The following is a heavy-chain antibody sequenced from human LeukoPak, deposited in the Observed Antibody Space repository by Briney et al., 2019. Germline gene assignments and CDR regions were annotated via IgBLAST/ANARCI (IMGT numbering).Heavy chain of an antibody. CDR1: GYTFTSYG. Sequence: ASVKVSCKASGYTFTSYGISWVRQAPGQGLEWIGWISAYNGNTNYAQKLQGRVTMTTDTSTSTAYMELRSLRSDDTAVYYCARDRKWLATSAFDIWGQGTMVTVSS. CDR2: ISAYNGNT. D-gene: IGHD6-19*01. J-gene: IGHJ3*02. V-gene: IGHV1-18*01. CDR3: ARDRKWLATSAFDI.